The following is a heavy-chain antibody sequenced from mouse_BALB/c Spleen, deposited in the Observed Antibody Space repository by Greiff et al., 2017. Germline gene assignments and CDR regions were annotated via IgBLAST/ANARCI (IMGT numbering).Heavy chain of an antibody. CDR2: ISSGSSTI. V-gene: IGHV5-17*02. J-gene: IGHJ4*01. Sequence: EVKVVESGGGLVQPGGSRKLSCAASGFTFSSFGMHWVRQAPEKGLEWVAYISSGSSTIYYADTVKGRFTISRDNPKNTLLLQMTSLRSEDTAMYYCARNGDAMDYWGQGTSVTVSS. CDR1: GFTFSSFG. CDR3: ARNGDAMDY.